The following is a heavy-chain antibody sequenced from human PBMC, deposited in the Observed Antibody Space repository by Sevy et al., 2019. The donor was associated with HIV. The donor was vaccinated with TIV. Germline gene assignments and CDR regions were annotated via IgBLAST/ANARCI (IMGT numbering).Heavy chain of an antibody. V-gene: IGHV3-74*01. CDR1: GFTFSSNW. J-gene: IGHJ5*02. D-gene: IGHD6-13*01. CDR2: INSDGSTT. CDR3: VRGSSNGSQCFDP. Sequence: GESLKISCAASGFTFSSNWMHWVRQGPGRGLVWVARINSDGSTTNYADSVKGRFTISRDNAKNTLYLQMNSLRVEDTAVYYCVRGSSNGSQCFDPWGLGTLVTVSS.